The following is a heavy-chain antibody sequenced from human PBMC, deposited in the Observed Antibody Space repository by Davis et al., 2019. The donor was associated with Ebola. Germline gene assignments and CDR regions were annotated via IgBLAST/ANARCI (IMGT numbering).Heavy chain of an antibody. V-gene: IGHV4-4*02. CDR2: IYHSGST. J-gene: IGHJ6*02. D-gene: IGHD2-2*01. CDR3: ARGRTAAYYYYGMDV. CDR1: GGSISSSNW. Sequence: SETLSLTCAVSGGSISSSNWWRWVRQPPGKGLEWIGEIYHSGSTNYNPSLKSRVTISVDKSKNQFSLKLSSVTAADTAVYYCARGRTAAYYYYGMDVWGQGTTVTVSS.